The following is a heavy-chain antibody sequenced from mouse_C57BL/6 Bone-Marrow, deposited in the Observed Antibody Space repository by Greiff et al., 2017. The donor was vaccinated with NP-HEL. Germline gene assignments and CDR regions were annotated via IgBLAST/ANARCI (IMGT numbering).Heavy chain of an antibody. D-gene: IGHD4-1*01. V-gene: IGHV5-9-1*02. CDR3: TRGGNWGFFDY. J-gene: IGHJ2*01. CDR1: GFTFSSYA. Sequence: EVNVVESGEGLVKPGGSLKLSCAASGFTFSSYAMSWVRQTPEKRLEWVAYISSGGDYIYYADTVKGRFTISRDNARNTLYLQMSSLKSEDTAMYYCTRGGNWGFFDYWGQGTTLTVSS. CDR2: ISSGGDYI.